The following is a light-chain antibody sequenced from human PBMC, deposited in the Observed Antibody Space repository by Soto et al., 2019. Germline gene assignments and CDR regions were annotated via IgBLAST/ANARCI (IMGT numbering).Light chain of an antibody. CDR1: QSISSW. J-gene: IGKJ2*01. Sequence: DIQMTQSPSTLSASVGDRVTITCRASQSISSWLAWYQQKPGKAPKVLIYDASSLEGGVPSRFSGSGSGTEFTLTISSLQPDDFATYYCQPYNSYSLYTFGQGTKLEIK. CDR3: QPYNSYSLYT. V-gene: IGKV1-5*01. CDR2: DAS.